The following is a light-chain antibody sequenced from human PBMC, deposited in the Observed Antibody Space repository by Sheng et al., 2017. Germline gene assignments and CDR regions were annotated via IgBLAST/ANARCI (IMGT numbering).Light chain of an antibody. CDR3: QVWDGVSQQSV. J-gene: IGLJ1*01. Sequence: SYVLTQPPSVSVAPGQTASITCLGNDIGGKSVHWYQRKQGQAPVVVVHDDSDRPAAIPARFSGSNSGNTATLTIDRVEAGDEADYYCQVWDGVSQQSVFGTGTKVTVL. CDR1: DIGGKS. V-gene: IGLV3-21*02. CDR2: DDS.